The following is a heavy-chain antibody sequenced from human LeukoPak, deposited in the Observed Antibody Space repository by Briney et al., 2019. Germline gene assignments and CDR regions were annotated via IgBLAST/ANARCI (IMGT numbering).Heavy chain of an antibody. V-gene: IGHV6-1*01. CDR2: TYYRSKWYN. CDR1: GDSVSSNSAT. J-gene: IGHJ2*01. Sequence: SHTLSLTCAISGDSVSSNSATWNWIRQSPSRGLEWLGRTYYRSKWYNDYAVSVKSRITINPDTSKNQFSLQLNSVTPEDTAAYYCARARRHTEYWYFDLWGRGTLVTVSS. D-gene: IGHD3-16*02. CDR3: ARARRHTEYWYFDL.